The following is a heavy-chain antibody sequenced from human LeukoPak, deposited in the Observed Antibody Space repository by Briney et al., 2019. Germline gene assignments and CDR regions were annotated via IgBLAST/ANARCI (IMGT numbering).Heavy chain of an antibody. J-gene: IGHJ4*02. Sequence: PGGSLRLSCAASGFTFSSYSMNWVRQAPGKGLEGVSYISSSSSTIYYADSVKGRFTISRDNAKNSLYLQMNSLRAEDTAVCYCAKDRLRGWLQLPDYWGQGTLVTVSS. D-gene: IGHD5-24*01. CDR3: AKDRLRGWLQLPDY. CDR2: ISSSSSTI. CDR1: GFTFSSYS. V-gene: IGHV3-48*01.